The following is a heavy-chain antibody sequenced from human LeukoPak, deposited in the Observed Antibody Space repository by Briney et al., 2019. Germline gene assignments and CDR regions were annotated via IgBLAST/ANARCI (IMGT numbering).Heavy chain of an antibody. CDR2: VVGVATNT. V-gene: IGHV3-23*01. CDR3: AKTRSGPNTDYDS. Sequence: GGPLRLSCAASGFTLNNYAMNWVRQAPGKGLEWVSTVVGVATNTYYADSVKGRFSISRDNSKNTLYLQMNSLRAEDTAVYYCAKTRSGPNTDYDSWGQGTLVTVSS. J-gene: IGHJ4*02. CDR1: GFTLNNYA. D-gene: IGHD3-3*01.